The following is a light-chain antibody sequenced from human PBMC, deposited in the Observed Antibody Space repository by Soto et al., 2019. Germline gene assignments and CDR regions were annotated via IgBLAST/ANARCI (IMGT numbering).Light chain of an antibody. J-gene: IGKJ1*01. CDR3: LQRSGWPWT. CDR1: QSVSSY. CDR2: DAS. V-gene: IGKV3-11*01. Sequence: EIVLTQSPATLSLSPGERATLSCRASQSVSSYLAWYQQNPGQAPRLLIYDASNRATDIPARFSGSGSGTDFTLTISSLEPEDFAVYYCLQRSGWPWTFGQGTRVEIK.